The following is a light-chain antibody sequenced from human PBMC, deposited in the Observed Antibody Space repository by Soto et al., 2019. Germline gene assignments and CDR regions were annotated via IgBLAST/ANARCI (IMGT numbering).Light chain of an antibody. CDR2: AAS. Sequence: DIQMTQSPSSLSAYVGDRVTITCRASQNIRSYLNWYQQKPGKAPKLLIYAASSLQTGVPSRFSGSGSETDFTLTISSLQSEDFATYYCQQSYSRPPPFGQGTKVAIK. J-gene: IGKJ1*01. CDR3: QQSYSRPPP. CDR1: QNIRSY. V-gene: IGKV1-39*01.